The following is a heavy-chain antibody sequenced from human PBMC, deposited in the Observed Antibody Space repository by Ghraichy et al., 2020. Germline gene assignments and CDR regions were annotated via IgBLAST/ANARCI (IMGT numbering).Heavy chain of an antibody. V-gene: IGHV3-33*01. CDR1: GFIFSTYG. D-gene: IGHD2-8*01. J-gene: IGHJ4*02. CDR3: VRDADTNSQYSILDH. CDR2: IWYDGSKR. Sequence: GGSLRLSCAASGFIFSTYGMHWVRQAPGKGLEWVAVIWYDGSKRYYADSVKGRFSISRDYSKNMVYLQMDRLRAEDTAAYYCVRDADTNSQYSILDHWGQGTPVTVSS.